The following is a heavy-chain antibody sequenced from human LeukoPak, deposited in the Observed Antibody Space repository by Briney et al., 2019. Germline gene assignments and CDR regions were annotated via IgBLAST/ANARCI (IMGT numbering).Heavy chain of an antibody. CDR2: VYHSGST. CDR1: GYSISSGYY. Sequence: SETLSLTCAVSGYSISSGYYWGWIRQPPGKGLEWIGSVYHSGSTYYNPSLKSRVTISVDTSKNQFSLKLSSVTAADTAVYYCARTYAAAGTVFSAGYYYMDVWGKGTTVTVSS. D-gene: IGHD6-13*01. V-gene: IGHV4-38-2*01. CDR3: ARTYAAAGTVFSAGYYYMDV. J-gene: IGHJ6*03.